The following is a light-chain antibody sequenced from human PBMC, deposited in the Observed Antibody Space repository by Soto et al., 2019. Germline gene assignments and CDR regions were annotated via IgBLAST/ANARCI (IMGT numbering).Light chain of an antibody. J-gene: IGLJ1*01. CDR3: SSFTGSNYV. V-gene: IGLV2-14*03. CDR2: DVS. Sequence: QSVLTQPASVSGSPGQSITISCTGTISDVGGYNFVSWYQQYPGKAPKLMICDVSNRPSGVSNRFSGSKSGNTASLTISGLQAEDEADYYCSSFTGSNYVFGTGTKVT. CDR1: ISDVGGYNF.